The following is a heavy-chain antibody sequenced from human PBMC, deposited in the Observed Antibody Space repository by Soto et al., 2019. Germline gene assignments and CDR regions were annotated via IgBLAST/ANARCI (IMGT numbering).Heavy chain of an antibody. D-gene: IGHD4-17*01. CDR3: ARSVITHLAADF. CDR1: GYTFTTYY. CDR2: INPNTGAT. Sequence: ASVKVSCKASGYTFTTYYINWVRQAPGQGLEWMGWINPNTGATNYAQKFQGWVTLTRDTSVTTAYMEVSRLTSGDTAVYFCARSVITHLAADFWGQGTLVTVSS. J-gene: IGHJ4*02. V-gene: IGHV1-2*04.